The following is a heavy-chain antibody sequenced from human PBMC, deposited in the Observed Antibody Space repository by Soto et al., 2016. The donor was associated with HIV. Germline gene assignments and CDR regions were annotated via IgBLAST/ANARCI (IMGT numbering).Heavy chain of an antibody. CDR1: GFTFSNYA. Sequence: EVYLLESGGGLLHPGESLRLSCAASGFTFSNYAMHWVRHTPGKGLEWVSTIDGPTFNTHYADSVQGRFTISRGNSKDMLYLQMNNLRAEDTAVYYCTTWLLAHFDYWGRGNPGRPSPQ. D-gene: IGHD2-21*01. CDR3: TTWLLAHFDY. CDR2: IDGPTFNT. J-gene: IGHJ4*02. V-gene: IGHV3-23*01.